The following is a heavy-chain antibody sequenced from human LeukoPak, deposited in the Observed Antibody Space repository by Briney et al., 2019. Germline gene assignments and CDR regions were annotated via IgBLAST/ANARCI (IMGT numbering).Heavy chain of an antibody. CDR3: ANGYDILTGYYTEYFQH. D-gene: IGHD3-9*01. CDR1: GFTFSSYG. J-gene: IGHJ1*01. V-gene: IGHV3-30*18. CDR2: MSYVGSNT. Sequence: GGSLRLSSAASGFTFSSYGMHWVRQAPGEGLGWVAVMSYVGSNTYYADSVKGRFTISRDNSKNTLYLQMNRLRAEETAVYYCANGYDILTGYYTEYFQHWGQGTLVTVSS.